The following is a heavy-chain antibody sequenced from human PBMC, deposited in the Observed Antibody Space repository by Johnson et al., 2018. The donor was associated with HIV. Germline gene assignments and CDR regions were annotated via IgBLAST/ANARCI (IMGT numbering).Heavy chain of an antibody. CDR1: GFSVSSNY. J-gene: IGHJ3*02. CDR2: IYSDGGT. Sequence: VQLVESGGGLVQPGGSLRLSCATSGFSVSSNYMSWVRQAPGTGLEWVSTIYSDGGTYHADSVKGRFTISRDNSKNTLYLQMNSLRAEDTAVYYCARDGGSTRGDAFDIWGQGTMVTVSS. V-gene: IGHV3-66*02. D-gene: IGHD1-26*01. CDR3: ARDGGSTRGDAFDI.